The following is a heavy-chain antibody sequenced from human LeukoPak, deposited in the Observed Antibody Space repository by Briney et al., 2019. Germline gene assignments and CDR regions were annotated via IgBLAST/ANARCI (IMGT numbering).Heavy chain of an antibody. CDR3: ARESGSDAFDI. CDR1: GYTFTKYG. V-gene: IGHV1-18*01. CDR2: ISAYNGDI. Sequence: ASVKVSCKASGYTFTKYGVSWVRQAPGQGLEWMGWISAYNGDIKYAQRGKGRVTMTTDTSTSTVYMELRSLRSDDTAEYYCARESGSDAFDIWGQGTMVTVSS. J-gene: IGHJ3*02.